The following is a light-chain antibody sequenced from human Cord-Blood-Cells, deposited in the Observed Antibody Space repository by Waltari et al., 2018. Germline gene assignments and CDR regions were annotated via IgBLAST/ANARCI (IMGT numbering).Light chain of an antibody. CDR1: SRDVGCYNY. CDR3: SSDAGSNNVV. J-gene: IGLJ2*01. Sequence: QSALTQPPSASGSPGQSVTISCTGTSRDVGCYNYVSWYQQHPGQAPKLMIYEVGKRAAGVADRVAGSKAGNPASLTGPGLQAEDEADYFCSSDAGSNNVVFGGGTELTVL. CDR2: EVG. V-gene: IGLV2-8*01.